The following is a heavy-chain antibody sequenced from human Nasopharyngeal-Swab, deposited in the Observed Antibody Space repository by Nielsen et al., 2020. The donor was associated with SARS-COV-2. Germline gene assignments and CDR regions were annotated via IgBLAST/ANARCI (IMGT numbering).Heavy chain of an antibody. J-gene: IGHJ6*03. V-gene: IGHV4-34*01. CDR3: ARVRLEGNAVFGVVITTDYYYMDV. CDR2: IYHRGTT. CDR1: GGSLNNYW. D-gene: IGHD3-3*01. Sequence: SETLSLTCAVYGGSLNNYWWSWIRQTPGKGLEWIGEIYHRGTTNYDPSLKSRVTMSLDKSKNQFSLRLTSVTAADTAVYYCARVRLEGNAVFGVVITTDYYYMDVWGKGTTVTVSS.